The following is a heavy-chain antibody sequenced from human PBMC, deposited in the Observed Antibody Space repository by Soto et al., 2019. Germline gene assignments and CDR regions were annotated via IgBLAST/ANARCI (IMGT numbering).Heavy chain of an antibody. D-gene: IGHD2-2*01. Sequence: LKICCKGSGYSFTSYWIGWVRQMPGKGLEWMGIIYPGDSDTRYSPSFQGQVTISADKSISTAYLQWSSLKASDTAMYYCASRYCSSTSCFQDYYFDYWGQGTLVTVSS. J-gene: IGHJ4*02. CDR1: GYSFTSYW. V-gene: IGHV5-51*01. CDR3: ASRYCSSTSCFQDYYFDY. CDR2: IYPGDSDT.